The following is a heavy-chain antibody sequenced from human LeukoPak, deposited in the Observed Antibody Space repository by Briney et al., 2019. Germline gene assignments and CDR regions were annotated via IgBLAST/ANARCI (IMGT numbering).Heavy chain of an antibody. J-gene: IGHJ6*02. CDR1: GDSVSSNSVT. CDR2: TYYRSKWYN. D-gene: IGHD2-2*02. Sequence: SQTLSLTCAISGDSVSSNSVTWNWIRQSPSRGLEWLGRTYYRSKWYNDYAVSVKSRITINPDTSKNQFSLQLNSVTPEDTAVYYCARDEVVPAAIDTYYYYGMDVWGQGTTVTVSS. CDR3: ARDEVVPAAIDTYYYYGMDV. V-gene: IGHV6-1*01.